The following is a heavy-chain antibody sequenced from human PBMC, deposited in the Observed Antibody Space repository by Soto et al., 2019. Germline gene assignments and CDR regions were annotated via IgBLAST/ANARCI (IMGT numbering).Heavy chain of an antibody. D-gene: IGHD2-2*01. CDR2: IYHSGST. CDR1: GGSISSSNW. CDR3: ARDQTLVNSFTDIVVVPAATDYYGMDV. V-gene: IGHV4-4*02. J-gene: IGHJ6*02. Sequence: ASETLSLTCAVSGGSISSSNWWSWVRQPPGKGLEWIGEIYHSGSTNYNPSLKSRVTTSVDKSKNQFSLKLSSVTAADTAVYYCARDQTLVNSFTDIVVVPAATDYYGMDVWGQGTTVTVSS.